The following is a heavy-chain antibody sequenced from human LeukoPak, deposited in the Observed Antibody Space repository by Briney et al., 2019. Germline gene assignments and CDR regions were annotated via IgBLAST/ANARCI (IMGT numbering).Heavy chain of an antibody. CDR3: AKAETYYDYVWGSYPSS. D-gene: IGHD3-16*02. J-gene: IGHJ4*02. V-gene: IGHV3-30*18. CDR1: GFSFRDYD. CDR2: IIYDGSDK. Sequence: GRSLRLSCAASGFSFRDYDMHWVRQAPGKGLEWVAVIIYDGSDKDYADSVKGRFTISRDNSKNTLYLQMNSLRAEDTAVYYCAKAETYYDYVWGSYPSSWGQGTLVTVSS.